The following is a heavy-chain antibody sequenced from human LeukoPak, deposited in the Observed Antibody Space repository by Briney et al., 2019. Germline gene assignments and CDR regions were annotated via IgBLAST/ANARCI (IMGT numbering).Heavy chain of an antibody. CDR3: AKPGGGTYFTHNWFGP. V-gene: IGHV3-30*18. J-gene: IGHJ5*02. D-gene: IGHD2-15*01. CDR2: ISYDGSNK. CDR1: GFTFSSYG. Sequence: PGRSLRLSCAASGFTFSSYGMHWVRQAPGKGLEWVAVISYDGSNKYYADSVKGRFTISRDNSKNTLYLQMNSLRTEDTAVYYCAKPGGGTYFTHNWFGPWGQGTLVTVSS.